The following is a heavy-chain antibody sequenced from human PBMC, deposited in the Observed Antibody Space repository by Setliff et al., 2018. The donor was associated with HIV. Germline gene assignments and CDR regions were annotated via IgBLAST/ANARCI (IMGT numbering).Heavy chain of an antibody. Sequence: PGGSLRLSCAASGFTFSSFGMHWVRQAPGKGLEWVAVISYDGSDKYYAESVRGRFTISRDYSRNTLYLQMNSLRAEDSAVYYCAKDPNSSWHVGFYNYGMDVWGQGTTVTVSS. CDR2: ISYDGSDK. V-gene: IGHV3-30*18. CDR1: GFTFSSFG. J-gene: IGHJ6*02. CDR3: AKDPNSSWHVGFYNYGMDV. D-gene: IGHD6-13*01.